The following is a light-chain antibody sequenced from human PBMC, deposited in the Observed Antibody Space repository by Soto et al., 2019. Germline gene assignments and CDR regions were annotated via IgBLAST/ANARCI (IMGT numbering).Light chain of an antibody. CDR3: QQYGSSLSIT. V-gene: IGKV3-20*01. CDR2: GAF. Sequence: EIVLTQSPGTLSLSPGERAILSCRASQSVSSTSLAWYQQSPGQPPRLLIYGAFSRATGIPDRFSGSGSGTDFTLTISRLEPEDFAVYYCQQYGSSLSITFGQGTRLEIK. CDR1: QSVSSTS. J-gene: IGKJ5*01.